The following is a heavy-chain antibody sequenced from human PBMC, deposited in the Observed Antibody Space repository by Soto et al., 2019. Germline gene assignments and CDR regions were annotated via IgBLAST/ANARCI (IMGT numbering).Heavy chain of an antibody. CDR2: ISTCNGNT. CDR3: AREGVAPYHYYCMDV. J-gene: IGHJ6*02. D-gene: IGHD5-12*01. Sequence: VLVKGSCKASVFALTSSAMQWGRLARGQGLEWIGWISTCNGNTNYAQKFQGRVTMTTDTSTSTVHMEVRSLRSDDTAVYYCAREGVAPYHYYCMDVWGQGTPVTV. CDR1: VFALTSSA. V-gene: IGHV1-18*01.